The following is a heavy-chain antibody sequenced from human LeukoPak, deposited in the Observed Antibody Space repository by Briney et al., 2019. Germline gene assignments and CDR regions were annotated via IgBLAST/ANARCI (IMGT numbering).Heavy chain of an antibody. Sequence: GRSLRLSCAASGFTFSSYAMHWVRQAPGKGLEWVAVISYDGSNKYYADSVKGRFTISRDNSKNTLYLQMNSLRAEDTAVYYCAKQLLPYYYYMDVWGKGTTVTVSS. CDR1: GFTFSSYA. J-gene: IGHJ6*03. CDR2: ISYDGSNK. CDR3: AKQLLPYYYYMDV. D-gene: IGHD5-24*01. V-gene: IGHV3-30-3*01.